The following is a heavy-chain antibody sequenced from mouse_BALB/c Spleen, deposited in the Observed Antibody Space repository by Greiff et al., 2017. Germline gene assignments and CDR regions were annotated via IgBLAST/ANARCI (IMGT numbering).Heavy chain of an antibody. V-gene: IGHV14-3*02. CDR3: ARGYYGSLAWFAY. J-gene: IGHJ3*01. Sequence: VQLQQSGAELVKPGASVKLSCTASGFNIKDTYMHWVKQRPEQGLEWIGRIDPANGNTKYDPKFQGKATITADTSSTTAYLQLSSLTSEDTAVYYCARGYYGSLAWFAYWGQGTLVTVSA. CDR2: IDPANGNT. D-gene: IGHD1-1*01. CDR1: GFNIKDTY.